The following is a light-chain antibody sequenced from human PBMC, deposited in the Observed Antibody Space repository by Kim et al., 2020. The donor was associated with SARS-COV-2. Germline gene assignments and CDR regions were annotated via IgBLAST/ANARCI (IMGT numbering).Light chain of an antibody. CDR1: QDITNY. J-gene: IGKJ4*01. CDR2: DAS. Sequence: ASVGDRVTITCQASQDITNYLNWYQQKPGRAPKLLIYDASNLETGVPSRFSGSGSGTDFTFTISTLQPEDIATYYCQQIYDLPPTFGGGTKVDIK. V-gene: IGKV1-33*01. CDR3: QQIYDLPPT.